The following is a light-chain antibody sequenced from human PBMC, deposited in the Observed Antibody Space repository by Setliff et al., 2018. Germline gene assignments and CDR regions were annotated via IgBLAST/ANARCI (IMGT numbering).Light chain of an antibody. CDR2: GNA. V-gene: IGLV1-40*01. CDR3: QSYDISLSVWV. CDR1: SSNIGAGYD. J-gene: IGLJ3*02. Sequence: KRVTVSCTGSSSNIGAGYDVHWYQQLPGTAPKLLIFGNANRPSGVPDRFSGSKSGTSASLAITGLQTEDESDYYCQSYDISLSVWVFGGGTKVTVL.